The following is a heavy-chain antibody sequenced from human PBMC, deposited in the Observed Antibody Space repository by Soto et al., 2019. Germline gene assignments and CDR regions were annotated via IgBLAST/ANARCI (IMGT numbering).Heavy chain of an antibody. CDR2: IIPIFGTA. J-gene: IGHJ3*02. Sequence: SVKVFCKASGGTCSSYAISWVLQAPGQGLEWMGGIIPIFGTANYAQKFQGRVTITADESTSTAYMELGSLRSEDTAVYYCARNFWESSYGPLDDAFDIWGQGTMVTVSS. V-gene: IGHV1-69*13. CDR1: GGTCSSYA. D-gene: IGHD5-18*01. CDR3: ARNFWESSYGPLDDAFDI.